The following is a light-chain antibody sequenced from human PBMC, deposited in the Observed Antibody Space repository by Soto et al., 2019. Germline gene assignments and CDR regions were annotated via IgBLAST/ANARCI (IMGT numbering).Light chain of an antibody. CDR1: QSVSSN. V-gene: IGKV3-15*01. Sequence: EIVMTQSPATLSVSPGERATLSCRASQSVSSNLAWYQQKPGQAPRLLIYGASTRDTGIPARFSGSGSGTEFTLAISSLQSEDCAVYYCQQYNNWPPLTFGGGTKVEIK. CDR2: GAS. CDR3: QQYNNWPPLT. J-gene: IGKJ4*01.